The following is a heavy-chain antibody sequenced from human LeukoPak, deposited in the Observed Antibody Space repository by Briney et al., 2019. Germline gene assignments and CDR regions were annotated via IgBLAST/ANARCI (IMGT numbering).Heavy chain of an antibody. CDR1: GFTFSIYE. J-gene: IGHJ4*02. CDR2: ISSTGANI. V-gene: IGHV3-48*03. CDR3: ARDAGSGSARTYFDY. Sequence: GGSLRLSCAASGFTFSIYEMNWVRQAPGKGLEWVSYISSTGANIYYADSVKGRFTISRDNAKNSLHLQMNSLRAEDTAVYYCARDAGSGSARTYFDYWGQGTLVTVSS. D-gene: IGHD1-26*01.